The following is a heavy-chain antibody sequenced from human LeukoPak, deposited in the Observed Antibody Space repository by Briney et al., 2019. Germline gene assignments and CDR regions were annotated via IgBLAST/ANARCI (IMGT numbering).Heavy chain of an antibody. CDR3: AKVTGIAAAGPFGY. CDR1: GFTFDDYA. V-gene: IGHV3-9*01. Sequence: GGSLRLSCAASGFTFDDYAMHWVRQAPGKGLEWVSGISWNSGSIGYADSVKGRFTISRDNAKNSLYLQMNSLRAEDTALYYCAKVTGIAAAGPFGYWGQGTLVTVSS. CDR2: ISWNSGSI. D-gene: IGHD6-13*01. J-gene: IGHJ4*02.